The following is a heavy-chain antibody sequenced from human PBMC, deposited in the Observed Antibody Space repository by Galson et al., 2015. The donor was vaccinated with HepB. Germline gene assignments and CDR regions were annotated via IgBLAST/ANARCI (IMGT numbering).Heavy chain of an antibody. D-gene: IGHD5-12*01. J-gene: IGHJ6*02. Sequence: ETLSLTCTVSGGSISSYYWSWIRQPPGKGLEWIGYIYYSGSTNYNPSLKSRVTISVDTSKNQFSLKLSSVTAADTAVYYCARGEVATLYYYYYYGMDVWGQGTTVTVSS. CDR2: IYYSGST. CDR3: ARGEVATLYYYYYYGMDV. CDR1: GGSISSYY. V-gene: IGHV4-59*01.